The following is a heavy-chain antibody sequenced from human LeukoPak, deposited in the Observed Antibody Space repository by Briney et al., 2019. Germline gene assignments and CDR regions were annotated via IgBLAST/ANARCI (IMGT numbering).Heavy chain of an antibody. V-gene: IGHV3-23*01. CDR1: GFTFSSYA. Sequence: GGSLRLSCAASGFTFSSYAMSWVRQAPGKGLEWVSAISGSGGSTYYADSVKGRFTISRDNSKNTLYLQMNSLRAEDTAVYYCARDYYDSSGYYSYWGQGTLVTVSS. J-gene: IGHJ4*02. CDR3: ARDYYDSSGYYSY. D-gene: IGHD3-22*01. CDR2: ISGSGGST.